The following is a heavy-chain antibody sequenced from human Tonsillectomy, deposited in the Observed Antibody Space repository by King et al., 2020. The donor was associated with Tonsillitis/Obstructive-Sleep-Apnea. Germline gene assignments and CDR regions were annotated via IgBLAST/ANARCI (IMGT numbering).Heavy chain of an antibody. J-gene: IGHJ6*02. Sequence: VQLVESGGGLVQPGGSLRLSCAASGFTFSSYWMSWVRQAPGKGLEWVANIKQDGSEKYYVDSVKGRFTISRDNAKNSLYLQMNSLRADDTAVYYCARDPSPAASYYGMDVWGQGTTVTVSS. D-gene: IGHD2-2*01. CDR2: IKQDGSEK. CDR3: ARDPSPAASYYGMDV. CDR1: GFTFSSYW. V-gene: IGHV3-7*03.